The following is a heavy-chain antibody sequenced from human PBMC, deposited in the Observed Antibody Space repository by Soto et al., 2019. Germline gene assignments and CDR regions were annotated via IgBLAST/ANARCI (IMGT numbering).Heavy chain of an antibody. Sequence: LRLSCAASGFTFSSYGMHWVRQAPGKGLEWVAVISYDGSNKYYADSVKGRFTISRDNSKNTLYLQMNSLRAEDTAVYYCAKDQAIWVRAGPWFDPWGQGTLVTVSS. CDR2: ISYDGSNK. J-gene: IGHJ5*02. V-gene: IGHV3-30*18. D-gene: IGHD3-10*01. CDR1: GFTFSSYG. CDR3: AKDQAIWVRAGPWFDP.